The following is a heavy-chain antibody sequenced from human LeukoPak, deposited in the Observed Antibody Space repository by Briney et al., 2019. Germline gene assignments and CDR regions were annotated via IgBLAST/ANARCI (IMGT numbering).Heavy chain of an antibody. CDR3: ARGPSSGYDYFDY. V-gene: IGHV3-21*01. Sequence: GGSLRLSCAASGFTFSTYSMNWVRQAPGKGLEWVSYISSSSSYIYYADSVKGRFTISRDNAKNSLYLQMNSLRAEDTAVYYCARGPSSGYDYFDYWGQGTLVTVSS. J-gene: IGHJ4*02. CDR2: ISSSSSYI. D-gene: IGHD6-19*01. CDR1: GFTFSTYS.